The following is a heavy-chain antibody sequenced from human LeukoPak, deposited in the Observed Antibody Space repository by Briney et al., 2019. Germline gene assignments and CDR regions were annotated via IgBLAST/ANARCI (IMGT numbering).Heavy chain of an antibody. D-gene: IGHD3-10*01. CDR2: MRYDGSQI. Sequence: GGSLRLSCVASGFSFKDHGMHWVRQAPGKGLEWVAFMRYDGSQILYTDSVKGRFIISRDNSKSTLHLQIDRLRVDDTAVYYCAKRLWFGDSLGGLFDYWGKGTLVTVSP. CDR1: GFSFKDHG. J-gene: IGHJ4*02. V-gene: IGHV3-30*02. CDR3: AKRLWFGDSLGGLFDY.